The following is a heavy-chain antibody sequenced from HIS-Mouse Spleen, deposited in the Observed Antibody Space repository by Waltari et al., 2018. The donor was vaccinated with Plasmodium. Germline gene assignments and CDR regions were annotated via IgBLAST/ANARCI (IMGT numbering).Heavy chain of an antibody. CDR3: ARGPGYSSGWYYFDY. CDR1: GGSFSGYY. J-gene: IGHJ4*02. Sequence: QVQLQQWGAGLLKPSETLSPPCAAYGGSFSGYYWSWIRQPPGKGLEWIGEINHSGSTNYNPSLKSRVTISVDTSKNQFSLKLSSVTAADTAVYYCARGPGYSSGWYYFDYWGQGTLVTVSS. CDR2: INHSGST. V-gene: IGHV4-34*01. D-gene: IGHD6-19*01.